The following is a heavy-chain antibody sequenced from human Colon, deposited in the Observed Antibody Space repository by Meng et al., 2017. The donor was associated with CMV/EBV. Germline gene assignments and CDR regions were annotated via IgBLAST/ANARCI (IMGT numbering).Heavy chain of an antibody. Sequence: SETLSLTCNVSGGSISPYYWSWIRQPPGKGLEWIGYLYYTGNTNSNPPLKSRITMFVDTSKKLLSLSLSSVTAADTAVYYCARHFDLGGMDVWGQGTTVTVSS. CDR3: ARHFDLGGMDV. CDR2: LYYTGNT. CDR1: GGSISPYY. J-gene: IGHJ6*02. D-gene: IGHD3-16*01. V-gene: IGHV4-59*01.